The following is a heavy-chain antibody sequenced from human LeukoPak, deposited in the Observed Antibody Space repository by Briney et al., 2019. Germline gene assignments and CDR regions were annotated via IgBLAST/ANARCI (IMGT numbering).Heavy chain of an antibody. D-gene: IGHD3-22*01. V-gene: IGHV1-18*01. CDR2: ISAYNGNT. J-gene: IGHJ4*02. CDR1: GYTFTSYG. CDR3: ARDQYYYDSSGYVDFDY. Sequence: GASVKVSCKASGYTFTSYGISWVRQAPGQGLEWMGWISAYNGNTNYAQKLQGRVTMTTDTSTSTAYMELRSLRSDDTAVYYCARDQYYYDSSGYVDFDYWGQGTLVTVSS.